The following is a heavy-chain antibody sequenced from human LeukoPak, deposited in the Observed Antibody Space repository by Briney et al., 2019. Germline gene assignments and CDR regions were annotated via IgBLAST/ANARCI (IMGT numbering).Heavy chain of an antibody. CDR3: ASDGYSYGQRPVDY. V-gene: IGHV3-48*02. D-gene: IGHD5-18*01. J-gene: IGHJ4*02. CDR1: GFTFSSYS. CDR2: ISSRSSII. Sequence: PGGSLTLSCAASGFTFSSYSMNWVPQAPGEGLVWVSHISSRSSIIYYADSVKGRFTISRDNAKNSLYLQMNSLRDEDTAVYYCASDGYSYGQRPVDYWGQGTLVAVSS.